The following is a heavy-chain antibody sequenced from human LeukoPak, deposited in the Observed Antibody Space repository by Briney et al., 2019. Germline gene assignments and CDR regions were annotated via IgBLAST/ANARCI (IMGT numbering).Heavy chain of an antibody. CDR2: INPNSGGT. Sequence: ASVKVSCKASGYTFTGNYMYWVRQAPGQGLEWMGWINPNSGGTNYAQKFQGRVTMTRDTSISTAYMELSRLRSDDTAVYYCTRAAYCSGGSCSDWYDPWGQGTLVTVSS. CDR1: GYTFTGNY. CDR3: TRAAYCSGGSCSDWYDP. D-gene: IGHD2-15*01. V-gene: IGHV1-2*02. J-gene: IGHJ5*02.